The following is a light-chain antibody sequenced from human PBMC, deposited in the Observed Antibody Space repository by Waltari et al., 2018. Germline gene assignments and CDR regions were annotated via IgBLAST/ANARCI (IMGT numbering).Light chain of an antibody. CDR2: GPW. V-gene: IGKV3-20*01. J-gene: IGKJ1*01. CDR3: QHYERLPAT. Sequence: EIVLTQSPGTLSLSPGERATLSCRASQSVSRALAWYQQKPGQAPRLLIYGPWNRATGIPDRFSGSGSGTDFSLTISRLDPEDVAVYYCQHYERLPATFGQGTKVEIK. CDR1: QSVSRA.